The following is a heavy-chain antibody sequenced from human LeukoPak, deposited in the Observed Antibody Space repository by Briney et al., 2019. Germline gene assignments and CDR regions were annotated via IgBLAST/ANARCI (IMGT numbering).Heavy chain of an antibody. CDR2: ISYSGNS. V-gene: IGHV4-59*08. CDR1: GGSSSTYY. Sequence: SETLSLTCTVSGGSSSTYYWSWIRQPPGKGLEWIGYISYSGNSHYTPSLKSRVTISVDSSKTQFSLKLTSVTAADTAFYYCARHIEGEGLDYWGQGTLVTVSS. J-gene: IGHJ4*02. CDR3: ARHIEGEGLDY. D-gene: IGHD3-16*01.